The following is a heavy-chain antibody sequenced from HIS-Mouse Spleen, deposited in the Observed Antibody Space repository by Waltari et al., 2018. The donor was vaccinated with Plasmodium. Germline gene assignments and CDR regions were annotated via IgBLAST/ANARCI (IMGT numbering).Heavy chain of an antibody. CDR2: IGTAGDT. CDR1: GFTFSSYD. J-gene: IGHJ3*02. V-gene: IGHV3-13*01. Sequence: EVQLVQSGAEVKKPGESLKISCKGSGFTFSSYDMHWVRQATGKGLEWVSAIGTAGDTYYPGSVKGRFTISRENAKNSLYLQMNSLRAGDTAVYYCARGRWNHAFDIWGQGTMVTVSS. CDR3: ARGRWNHAFDI. D-gene: IGHD1-1*01.